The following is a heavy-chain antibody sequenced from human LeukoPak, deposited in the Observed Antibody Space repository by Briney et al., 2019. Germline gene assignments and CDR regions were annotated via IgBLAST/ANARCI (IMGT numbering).Heavy chain of an antibody. J-gene: IGHJ4*02. CDR1: GFTFSSYS. Sequence: SGGSLRLSCAASGFTFSSYSMNWVRQAPGKGLEWVSAISGSGGSTCYADSVKGRFTISRDNPKNTLYLQMNSLRAEDTAVYYCAKDGHYYDSMLYYFDYWGQGTLVTVSS. CDR3: AKDGHYYDSMLYYFDY. D-gene: IGHD3-22*01. V-gene: IGHV3-23*01. CDR2: ISGSGGST.